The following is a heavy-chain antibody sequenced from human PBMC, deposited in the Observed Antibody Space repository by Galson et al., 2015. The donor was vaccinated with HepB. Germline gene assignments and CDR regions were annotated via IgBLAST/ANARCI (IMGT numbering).Heavy chain of an antibody. CDR2: IYWNDNK. Sequence: PALVKPTQTLTLTCTFSGFSLNSSGVGVGWIRQPPGKALEWLALIYWNDNKRYSPSLKSRLTITKDTSKNQVVLTMTNMDPADTATYYCVHGYTNGWYALPLDYWGKGTLVTVSS. J-gene: IGHJ4*02. D-gene: IGHD6-19*01. V-gene: IGHV2-5*01. CDR3: VHGYTNGWYALPLDY. CDR1: GFSLNSSGVG.